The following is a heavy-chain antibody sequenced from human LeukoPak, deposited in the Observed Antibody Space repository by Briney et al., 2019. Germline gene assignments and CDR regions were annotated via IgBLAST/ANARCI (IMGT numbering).Heavy chain of an antibody. CDR1: GFTVSNNY. CDR3: ATTTTLTTPFDY. J-gene: IGHJ4*02. V-gene: IGHV3-53*01. CDR2: IYSAGNT. Sequence: PGGSLRLSCAASGFTVSNNYVNWVRQAPGKGLEWVSVIYSAGNTYYADSVKGRFTISRDNSKNTLYLQMNSLRAEDTAVYYCATTTTLTTPFDYWGQGTLVTVSS. D-gene: IGHD4-17*01.